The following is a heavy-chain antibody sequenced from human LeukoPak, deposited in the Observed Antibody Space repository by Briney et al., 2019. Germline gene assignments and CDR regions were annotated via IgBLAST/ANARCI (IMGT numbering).Heavy chain of an antibody. V-gene: IGHV3-48*04. Sequence: PGGSLRLSCAASGFTFSSYSMNWVRQAPGKGLEWVSYISSSSSTIYYADSVKGRFTISRDNAKNSLYLQMNSLRAEDTAVYYCARDRLDFDWLVPSGYYYGMDVWGQGTTVTVSS. CDR2: ISSSSSTI. J-gene: IGHJ6*02. D-gene: IGHD3-9*01. CDR3: ARDRLDFDWLVPSGYYYGMDV. CDR1: GFTFSSYS.